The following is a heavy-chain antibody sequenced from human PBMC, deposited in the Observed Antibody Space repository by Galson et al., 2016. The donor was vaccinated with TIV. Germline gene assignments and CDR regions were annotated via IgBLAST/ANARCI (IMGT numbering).Heavy chain of an antibody. D-gene: IGHD2/OR15-2a*01. V-gene: IGHV3-30*04. J-gene: IGHJ1*01. CDR1: GFTFSSYA. CDR2: ISYDGNNK. CDR3: AQERSSVITQYFQY. Sequence: SLRLSCAASGFTFSSYAMHWVRQAPGKGLEWVAVISYDGNNKYYADSVKGRFTISRDTSKYTLYLQMNSLRPEDTAIYYCAQERSSVITQYFQYWGQGTLVTVSS.